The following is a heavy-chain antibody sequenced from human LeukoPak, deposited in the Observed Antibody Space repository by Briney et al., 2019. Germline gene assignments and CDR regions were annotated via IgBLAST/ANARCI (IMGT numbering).Heavy chain of an antibody. CDR1: GFTFSTYW. V-gene: IGHV3-74*01. J-gene: IGHJ4*02. D-gene: IGHD6-13*01. CDR2: INGDGSTT. CDR3: VRDLSTSWYYFEY. Sequence: PGGSLRLSCAASGFTFSTYWMHWVRQAPGKGLVWVSRINGDGSTTNYADSVEGRFTISRDNAKNTLYLQMNTLRADDTAVYYCVRDLSTSWYYFEYWGQGTLVTVSS.